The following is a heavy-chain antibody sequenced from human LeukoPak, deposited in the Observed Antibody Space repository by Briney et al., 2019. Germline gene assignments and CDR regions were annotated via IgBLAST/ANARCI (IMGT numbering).Heavy chain of an antibody. J-gene: IGHJ3*02. V-gene: IGHV3-23*01. CDR3: AKGGVYSSSTSCYSDAFDI. Sequence: PGGSLRLSCAASGFTFSSYAMSWVRQAPGKGLEWVSAISGSGGSTYYADSVKGRFTISRDNSKNTLYLQMNSLRAEDTAVYYCAKGGVYSSSTSCYSDAFDIWGQGTMVTVSS. CDR1: GFTFSSYA. CDR2: ISGSGGST. D-gene: IGHD2-2*01.